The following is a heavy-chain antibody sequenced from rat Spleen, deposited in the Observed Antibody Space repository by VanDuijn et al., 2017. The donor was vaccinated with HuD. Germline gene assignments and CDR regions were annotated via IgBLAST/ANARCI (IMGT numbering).Heavy chain of an antibody. CDR3: ARQSSSIPYYWYFDF. J-gene: IGHJ1*01. D-gene: IGHD1-2*01. CDR2: ISPSGGST. Sequence: EVQLVESGGGLVQPGRSLKLSCAASGFTFSNYDMAWVRQAPTKGLEWVASISPSGGSTYYRDSVKGRFTISRDNAKSTLYLQMDSLRSEDTATYYCARQSSSIPYYWYFDFWGPGTMVTVSS. CDR1: GFTFSNYD. V-gene: IGHV5-25*01.